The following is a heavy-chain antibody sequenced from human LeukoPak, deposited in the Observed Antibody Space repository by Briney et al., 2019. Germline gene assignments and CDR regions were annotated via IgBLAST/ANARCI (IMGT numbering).Heavy chain of an antibody. V-gene: IGHV1-69*13. CDR3: ASLYDILGPGGGDY. Sequence: SVKVSCKXSGGTFSSYAISWVRQAPGQGLEWMGGIIPIFGTANYAQKFQGRVTITADESTGTAYMELSSLRSEDTAVYYCASLYDILGPGGGDYWGQGTLVTVSS. D-gene: IGHD3-9*01. J-gene: IGHJ4*02. CDR2: IIPIFGTA. CDR1: GGTFSSYA.